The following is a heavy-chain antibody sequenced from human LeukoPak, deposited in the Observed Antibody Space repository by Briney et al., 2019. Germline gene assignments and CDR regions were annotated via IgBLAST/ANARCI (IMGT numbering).Heavy chain of an antibody. D-gene: IGHD3-3*01. J-gene: IGHJ4*02. V-gene: IGHV3-15*01. Sequence: WIRQPPGKGLEWVGRIKSKTDGGTTDYAAPVKGRFTISRDDSKNTLYLQMNSLKTEDTAVYYCTTVGVVYPPFDYWGQGTLVTVSS. CDR2: IKSKTDGGTT. CDR3: TTVGVVYPPFDY.